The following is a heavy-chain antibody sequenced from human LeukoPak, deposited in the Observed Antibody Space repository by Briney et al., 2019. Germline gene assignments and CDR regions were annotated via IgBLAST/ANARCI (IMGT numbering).Heavy chain of an antibody. Sequence: GGSLRLSCAASGFPFSNYCMSWVRQAPGQGQEWVSNMKEDGGEINYVDSVKGRFTISIDNAKNSLYLQMNSLRVEDTAVYYCARDRGYSTFDYWGQGTLVTVSS. D-gene: IGHD4-23*01. CDR3: ARDRGYSTFDY. CDR2: MKEDGGEI. CDR1: GFPFSNYC. J-gene: IGHJ4*02. V-gene: IGHV3-7*01.